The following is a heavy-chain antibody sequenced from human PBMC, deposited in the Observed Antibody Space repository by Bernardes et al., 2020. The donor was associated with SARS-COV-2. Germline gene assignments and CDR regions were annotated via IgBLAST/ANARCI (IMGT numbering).Heavy chain of an antibody. CDR3: ARVETTYGSGSYYWFDP. CDR1: GYTFTGYY. V-gene: IGHV1-2*02. J-gene: IGHJ5*02. CDR2: INPKSGGT. Sequence: ASVKVSCKASGYTFTGYYMHWVRQAPGQGLEWMGWINPKSGGTNYAQKFQGRVTMTRDTSISTAYMELSRLRSDDTAVYYCARVETTYGSGSYYWFDPWGQGTLVTVSS. D-gene: IGHD3-10*01.